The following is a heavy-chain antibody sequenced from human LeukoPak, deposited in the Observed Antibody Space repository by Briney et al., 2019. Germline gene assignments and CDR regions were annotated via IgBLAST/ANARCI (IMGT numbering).Heavy chain of an antibody. J-gene: IGHJ6*04. CDR2: IDYSGST. CDR3: ARDFLWFGESDEYYGMDV. CDR1: GCSISSGDYY. D-gene: IGHD3-10*01. V-gene: IGHV4-30-4*01. Sequence: SETLSLTCTVSGCSISSGDYYWSWLRQPPGKGLEWIGYIDYSGSTNYNPALKSRVTITVDTSKNKFSLKLNSVTAADTAVYYCARDFLWFGESDEYYGMDVWGKGTTVTVSS.